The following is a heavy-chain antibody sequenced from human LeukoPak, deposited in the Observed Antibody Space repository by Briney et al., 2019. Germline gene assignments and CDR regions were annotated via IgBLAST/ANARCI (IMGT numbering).Heavy chain of an antibody. CDR3: ARVSCSSTSCPRRDALDV. CDR1: GGSISYYY. V-gene: IGHV4-59*01. CDR2: IYYSGST. Sequence: SETLSLTCTVSGGSISYYYWSWIRQPPGKGLECIGYIYYSGSTNYNPSLKSRVTISVDTSKNQFSLNLTSVTTADTAAYYCARVSCSSTSCPRRDALDVWGQGTMVTVSS. J-gene: IGHJ3*01. D-gene: IGHD2-2*01.